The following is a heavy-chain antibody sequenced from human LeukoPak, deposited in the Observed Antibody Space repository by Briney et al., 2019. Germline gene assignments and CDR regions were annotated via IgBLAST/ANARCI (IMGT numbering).Heavy chain of an antibody. J-gene: IGHJ2*01. V-gene: IGHV3-23*01. D-gene: IGHD3-3*01. CDR1: GFTFSSYA. Sequence: GGSLRLSCAASGFTFSSYAMSWVRQAPGKGLEWVSAISGSGGSTYYADSVKGRFTISRDNSKNTLYLQMNSLRAEDTAVYYCAKIPSSFWSGYSSGWYFDLWGRGTLVTVSS. CDR3: AKIPSSFWSGYSSGWYFDL. CDR2: ISGSGGST.